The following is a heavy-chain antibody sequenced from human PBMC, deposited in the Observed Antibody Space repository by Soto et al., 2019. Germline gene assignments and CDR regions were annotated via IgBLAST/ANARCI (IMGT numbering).Heavy chain of an antibody. CDR3: ARVRYCSGGSCYPRFDP. CDR1: GGSISSGGYY. J-gene: IGHJ5*02. CDR2: IYYSGST. Sequence: QVQLQESGPGLVKPSQTLSLTCTVSGGSISSGGYYWSWIRQHPGKGLEWIGYIYYSGSTYYNPALKSRVTISVDTSKNQFSLKLSSVTAADTAVYYCARVRYCSGGSCYPRFDPWGQGTLVTVSS. V-gene: IGHV4-31*03. D-gene: IGHD2-15*01.